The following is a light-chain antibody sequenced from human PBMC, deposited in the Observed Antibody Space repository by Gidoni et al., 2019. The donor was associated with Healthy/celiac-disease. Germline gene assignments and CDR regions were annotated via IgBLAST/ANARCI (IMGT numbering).Light chain of an antibody. V-gene: IGLV2-14*01. CDR3: SSYTSSSTSYV. CDR2: EVS. J-gene: IGLJ1*01. Sequence: QSALTQPASVSGSPGQSIPISCTVTSSDVGGYNYVSWYQQHPGKAPKLMIYEVSNRPSGVANRFSGSKSGNTASLTISGLQAEDEADYYCSSYTSSSTSYVFGTGTKVTV. CDR1: SSDVGGYNY.